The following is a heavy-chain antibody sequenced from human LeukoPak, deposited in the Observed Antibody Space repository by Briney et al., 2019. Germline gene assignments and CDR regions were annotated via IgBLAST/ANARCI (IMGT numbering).Heavy chain of an antibody. CDR2: IIPILATA. CDR1: RGTFTIYA. CDR3: GFSDPDVWGRLSFVP. D-gene: IGHD3-16*01. Sequence: SVKVSCEPSRGTFTIYAISRVRQAPGQGLEWMGGIIPILATANYAQKFQGRVTITPDESTSTAYMELSRLRSEDTAVYYCGFSDPDVWGRLSFVPWGQGTQVTVSS. V-gene: IGHV1-69*13. J-gene: IGHJ5*02.